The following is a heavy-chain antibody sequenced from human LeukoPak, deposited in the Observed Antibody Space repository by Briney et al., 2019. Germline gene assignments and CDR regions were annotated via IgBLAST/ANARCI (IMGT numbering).Heavy chain of an antibody. D-gene: IGHD4-17*01. V-gene: IGHV4-39*01. CDR2: IYYSGST. CDR1: GGSISSSSYC. CDR3: ASTKTVTLYYFDY. Sequence: SETLSLTCTVSGGSISSSSYCWGWIRQPPGRGLEWIGSIYYSGSTYYNPSLKSRVTISVDTSKNQFSLKLSSVTAADTAVYYCASTKTVTLYYFDYWGQGTLVTVSS. J-gene: IGHJ4*02.